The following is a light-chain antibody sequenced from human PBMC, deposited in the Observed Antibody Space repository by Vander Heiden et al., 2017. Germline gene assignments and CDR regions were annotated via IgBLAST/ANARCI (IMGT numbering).Light chain of an antibody. J-gene: IGLJ2*01. CDR2: DDS. V-gene: IGLV3-21*02. CDR1: NIGHRR. CDR3: QVWDSGSDHPVL. Sequence: SYVLTQAASASVAAGQTARISCGGNNIGHRRLHGYRQKPGQAPVLVVNDDSDRPSGIPERFSTSKSGNTATLSISRVEAGDEADYFCQVWDSGSDHPVLFGGGTKVTVL.